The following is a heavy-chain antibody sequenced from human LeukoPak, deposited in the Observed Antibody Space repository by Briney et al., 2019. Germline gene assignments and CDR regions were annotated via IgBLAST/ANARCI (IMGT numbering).Heavy chain of an antibody. CDR3: ARASGYSYGPALDY. D-gene: IGHD5-18*01. V-gene: IGHV3-13*01. CDR1: GFTFSSYA. J-gene: IGHJ4*02. Sequence: PGGSLRLSCAASGFTFSSYAMHWVRQATGKGLEWVSAIGTAGDTYYPGSVKGRFTISRENAKNSLYLQMNSLRAGDTAVYYCARASGYSYGPALDYWGQGTLVTVSS. CDR2: IGTAGDT.